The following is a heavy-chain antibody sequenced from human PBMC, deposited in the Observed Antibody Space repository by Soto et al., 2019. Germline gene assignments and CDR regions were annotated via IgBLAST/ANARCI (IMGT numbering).Heavy chain of an antibody. J-gene: IGHJ6*02. Sequence: GASVKVSCKASGGTFSSYAISWVRQAPGQELEWMGGIIPIFGTANYAQKFQGRVTITADESTSTAYMELSSLRSEDTAVYYCATTASGSYGYYYYGMDVWGQGTTVTVSS. CDR2: IIPIFGTA. CDR3: ATTASGSYGYYYYGMDV. CDR1: GGTFSSYA. D-gene: IGHD1-26*01. V-gene: IGHV1-69*13.